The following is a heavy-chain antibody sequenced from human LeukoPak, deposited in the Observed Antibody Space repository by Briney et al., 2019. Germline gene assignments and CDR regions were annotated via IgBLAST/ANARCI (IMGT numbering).Heavy chain of an antibody. Sequence: GGSLRLFCAASGFTFSSYEMNWVRQAPGKGLEWVSYISSSGSTVYYADSVKGRFTISRDNAKNSLYLQMNSLRAEDTAVYYCARGDLDYYDSSGYPNWFDPWGQGTLVTVSS. J-gene: IGHJ5*02. CDR2: ISSSGSTV. V-gene: IGHV3-48*03. D-gene: IGHD3-22*01. CDR3: ARGDLDYYDSSGYPNWFDP. CDR1: GFTFSSYE.